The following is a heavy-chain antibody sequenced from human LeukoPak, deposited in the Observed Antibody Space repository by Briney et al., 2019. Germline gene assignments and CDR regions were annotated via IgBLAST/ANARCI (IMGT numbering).Heavy chain of an antibody. J-gene: IGHJ4*02. CDR3: ARDKITGASTNDY. D-gene: IGHD1-14*01. V-gene: IGHV3-7*01. CDR1: GFSFTNYW. CDR2: INQDGSER. Sequence: PGGSLRLSCAASGFSFTNYWMSWVRQAPGMGLEWVAIINQDGSERYYVDSVKGRFTVSRDSAKNSLYLQMSSLRVEDTAVYYCARDKITGASTNDYWGQGTLLTVSS.